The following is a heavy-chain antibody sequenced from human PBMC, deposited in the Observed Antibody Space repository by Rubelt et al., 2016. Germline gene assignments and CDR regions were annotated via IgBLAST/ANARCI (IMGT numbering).Heavy chain of an antibody. V-gene: IGHV1-18*01. CDR1: GYTFTSYG. J-gene: IGHJ3*02. CDR3: ARGAGGRYFDWYDAFDI. CDR2: ISAYNGNT. Sequence: QVQLVQSGAEVKKPGASVKVSCKASGYTFTSYGISWVRQAPGQGLEWMGWISAYNGNTNYAQKIQGRVTMTPDTSTSTAYMELRSLRSDDTAGYYCARGAGGRYFDWYDAFDIWGQGTMVTVSS. D-gene: IGHD3-9*01.